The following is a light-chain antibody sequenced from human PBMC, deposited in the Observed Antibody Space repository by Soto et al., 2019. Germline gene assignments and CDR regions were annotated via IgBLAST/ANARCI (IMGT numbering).Light chain of an antibody. V-gene: IGKV3D-15*01. Sequence: EILMTXSXXXXSVSPGEXATLSCRASQNINSNLAWYQQRPGQAPRVLIYGASSRASGIPDRFSGSGSGTDFTLTINRLEPDDFAVYYCQQYKDWPPLTFGGGTRVESK. CDR2: GAS. J-gene: IGKJ4*01. CDR3: QQYKDWPPLT. CDR1: QNINSN.